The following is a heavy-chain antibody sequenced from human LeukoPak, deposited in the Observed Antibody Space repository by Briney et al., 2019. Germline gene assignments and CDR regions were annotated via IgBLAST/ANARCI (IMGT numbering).Heavy chain of an antibody. Sequence: GASVKVSCKASGYTFTSYGISWVRQAPGQGLEWMGWISAYNGNANYAQKLQGRVTMTTDTSTSTAYMELRSLRSDDTAMYYCARASITIFGVVESFDIWGQGTMVTVSS. J-gene: IGHJ3*02. D-gene: IGHD3-3*01. V-gene: IGHV1-18*01. CDR1: GYTFTSYG. CDR3: ARASITIFGVVESFDI. CDR2: ISAYNGNA.